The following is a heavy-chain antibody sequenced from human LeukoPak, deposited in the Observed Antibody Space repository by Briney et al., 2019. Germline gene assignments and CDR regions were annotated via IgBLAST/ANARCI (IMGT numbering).Heavy chain of an antibody. Sequence: GGSLRLSCVSSGFSLRDYAVNWVRQSPWKGLEWIASSGISSGTIYYGDSVKGRFTVSRDNANNSLYLQMSGLRVEDRGIYYCARDTYHYDSRAYSLDLWGQGTLVTVSS. J-gene: IGHJ5*02. CDR2: SGISSGTI. CDR3: ARDTYHYDSRAYSLDL. D-gene: IGHD3-22*01. V-gene: IGHV3-48*01. CDR1: GFSLRDYA.